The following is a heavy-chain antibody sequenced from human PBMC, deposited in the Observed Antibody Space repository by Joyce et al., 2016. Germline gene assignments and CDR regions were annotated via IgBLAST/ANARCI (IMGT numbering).Heavy chain of an antibody. CDR3: ARGGFGGSYSHFDY. V-gene: IGHV3-53*01. J-gene: IGHJ4*02. Sequence: EVQLVDSGGGFIQPGESLRLSCAASGFTVSNTYMIWVRQAPGKGVEWVSVSYSGGSTYYADSVKGRFSISRDNSKNTLYLQMNSLRVEDTAVYYCARGGFGGSYSHFDYWGQGTLVTVSS. CDR1: GFTVSNTY. D-gene: IGHD1-26*01. CDR2: SYSGGST.